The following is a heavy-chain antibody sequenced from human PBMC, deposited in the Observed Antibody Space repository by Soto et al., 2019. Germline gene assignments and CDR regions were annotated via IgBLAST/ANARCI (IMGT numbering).Heavy chain of an antibody. V-gene: IGHV3-15*07. Sequence: EVHLVESGGGLVKPGGSLRLSCEASGFTFTHAWMTWVRQAPGGGLEWVGRIRSIDAGGTTDYAAPVKGRFTVSRDDSENTLYLQMNSLKTEDTAVYYCTADVPTVSGPSVYWGQGTLVTVSS. J-gene: IGHJ4*02. CDR2: IRSIDAGGTT. CDR1: GFTFTHAW. CDR3: TADVPTVSGPSVY. D-gene: IGHD6-19*01.